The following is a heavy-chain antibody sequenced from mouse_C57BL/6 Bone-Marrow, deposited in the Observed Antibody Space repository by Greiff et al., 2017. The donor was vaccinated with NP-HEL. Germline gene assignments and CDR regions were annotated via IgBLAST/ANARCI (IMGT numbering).Heavy chain of an antibody. CDR3: ARWRRLGYFDV. CDR1: GYTFTSYG. Sequence: VKLMESGAELARPGASVKLSCKASGYTFTSYGISWVKQRTGQGLEWIGVIYPRSGNTYYNEKFKGKATLTADKSSSTAYMELRSLTSEDSAVYFCARWRRLGYFDVGGTGTTVTVSS. D-gene: IGHD1-2*01. J-gene: IGHJ1*03. CDR2: IYPRSGNT. V-gene: IGHV1-81*01.